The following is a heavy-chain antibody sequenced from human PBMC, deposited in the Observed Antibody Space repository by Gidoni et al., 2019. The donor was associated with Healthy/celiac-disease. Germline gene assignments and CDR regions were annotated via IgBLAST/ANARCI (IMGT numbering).Heavy chain of an antibody. D-gene: IGHD3-22*01. CDR2: IRRKAYGGTT. V-gene: IGHV3-49*04. Sequence: EVQLVESGGGLVQPGRSLRLSCTASGFPFGAYGMSWVRQAPGKGLEWVGFIRRKAYGGTTEYAASVKGRFTISRDDSKSIADLQRNSLKNEDTAVYYCTREDSSCYYGRTFDYWGQGTLVTVSS. CDR1: GFPFGAYG. J-gene: IGHJ4*02. CDR3: TREDSSCYYGRTFDY.